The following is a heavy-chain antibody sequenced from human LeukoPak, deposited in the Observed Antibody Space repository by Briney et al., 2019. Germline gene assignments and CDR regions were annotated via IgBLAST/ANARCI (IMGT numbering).Heavy chain of an antibody. CDR3: ARSPYSSSWYPFAP. CDR2: IYTSGST. Sequence: SETLSLTCSVSGGSISSTTYYWAWIRQPPGKGLEWIGSIYTSGSTNYNPSLKSRVTMSVDTSKNQFSLKLSSVTAADTAVYYCARSPYSSSWYPFAPWGQGTLVTVSS. CDR1: GGSISSTTYY. J-gene: IGHJ5*02. V-gene: IGHV4-39*07. D-gene: IGHD6-13*01.